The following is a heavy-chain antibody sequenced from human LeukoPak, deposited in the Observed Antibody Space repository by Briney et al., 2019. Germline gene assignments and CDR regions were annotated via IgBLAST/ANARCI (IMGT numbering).Heavy chain of an antibody. CDR3: AKERIAARCKHFDY. CDR2: ISGSGGST. V-gene: IGHV3-23*01. D-gene: IGHD6-6*01. CDR1: GFTFSSYA. Sequence: QTGGSLGLSCAASGFTFSSYAMSWVRQAPGKGLEWVSAISGSGGSTYYADSVKGRFTISRDNSKNTLYLQMNSLRAEDTAVYYCAKERIAARCKHFDYWGQGTLVTVSS. J-gene: IGHJ4*02.